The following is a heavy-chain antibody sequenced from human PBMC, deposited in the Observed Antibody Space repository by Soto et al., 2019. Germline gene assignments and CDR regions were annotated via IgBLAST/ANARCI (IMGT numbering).Heavy chain of an antibody. D-gene: IGHD4-17*01. J-gene: IGHJ3*02. Sequence: SETLSLTCTVSGGSISSSSYYWGWIRQPPGKGLEWIGSIYYSGSTYYNPSLKSRVTISVDTSKNQFSLKLSSVTAADTAVYYCAGTAGDYGGAFDIWGQGTMVTVSS. CDR3: AGTAGDYGGAFDI. CDR2: IYYSGST. CDR1: GGSISSSSYY. V-gene: IGHV4-39*01.